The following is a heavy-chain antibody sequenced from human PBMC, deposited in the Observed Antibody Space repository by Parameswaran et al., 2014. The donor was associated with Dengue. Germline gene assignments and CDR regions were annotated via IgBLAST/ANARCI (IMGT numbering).Heavy chain of an antibody. CDR2: IRSKAYGGAT. D-gene: IGHD4-17*01. CDR3: TRAPTDYGDYEGDGDY. Sequence: RWIRQPPGKGLEWVGFIRSKAYGGATEYAASVKGRFTISRDDSKSIAYLQMNSLKTEDTAVYYCTRAPTDYGDYEGDGDYWGQGTLVTVSS. J-gene: IGHJ4*02. V-gene: IGHV3-49*02.